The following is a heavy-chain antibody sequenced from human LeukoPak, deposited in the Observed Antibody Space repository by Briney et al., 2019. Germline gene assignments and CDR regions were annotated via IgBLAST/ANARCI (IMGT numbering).Heavy chain of an antibody. D-gene: IGHD4-17*01. Sequence: GGSLRLSCAASGFTFSSYGMHWVRQAPGKGLEWVAVIWYDGSNKYYADSVKGRFTISRDNSKNTLYLQMNSLRAEDTAVYYCARAPDYGDRAFDYWGQGTLVTVSS. J-gene: IGHJ4*02. CDR3: ARAPDYGDRAFDY. V-gene: IGHV3-33*01. CDR2: IWYDGSNK. CDR1: GFTFSSYG.